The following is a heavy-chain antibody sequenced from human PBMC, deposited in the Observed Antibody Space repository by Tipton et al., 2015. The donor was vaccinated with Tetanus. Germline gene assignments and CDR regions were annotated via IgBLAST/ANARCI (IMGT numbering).Heavy chain of an antibody. V-gene: IGHV4-30-4*08. CDR3: ARHLAYGDDAREFDF. CDR2: IYYSGST. CDR1: GESLSNGDYY. J-gene: IGHJ4*02. Sequence: LRLSCTVSGESLSNGDYYWSWFRQPPGKGLESIGYIYYSGSTYNNTSLKSRVTISVDTSKNQFSLRLTSVTAADTAVYYCARHLAYGDDAREFDFCGQGTLVTVSS. D-gene: IGHD4-17*01.